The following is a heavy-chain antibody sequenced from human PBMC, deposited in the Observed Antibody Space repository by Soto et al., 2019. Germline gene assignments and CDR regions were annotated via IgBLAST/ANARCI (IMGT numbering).Heavy chain of an antibody. CDR3: ARELLVVVPSAIGYWFDP. D-gene: IGHD2-2*01. J-gene: IGHJ5*02. CDR1: GGSVSNGGYY. V-gene: IGHV4-31*03. Sequence: SETLSLTCTVSGGSVSNGGYYWSWIRQLPGKGLEWIRNIYYSGSSYYNPSLKSRVTISVDTSTNQFSLKLTSVTAADTAVYYCARELLVVVPSAIGYWFDPWGQGTQVTVSS. CDR2: IYYSGSS.